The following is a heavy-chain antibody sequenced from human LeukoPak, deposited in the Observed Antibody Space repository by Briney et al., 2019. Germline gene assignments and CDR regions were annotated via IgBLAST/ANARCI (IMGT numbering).Heavy chain of an antibody. D-gene: IGHD2-2*01. Sequence: PGESLNISCRGSGYTFTTYWIGWVRQMPGKGLEWMGIIYPGDSDTRYSPSFQGQVTMSADKSINTAYQQWSSLKASDTAMYYCARRRGCSSSSCPPDYWGQGTLVTVSS. V-gene: IGHV5-51*01. CDR3: ARRRGCSSSSCPPDY. CDR2: IYPGDSDT. J-gene: IGHJ4*02. CDR1: GYTFTTYW.